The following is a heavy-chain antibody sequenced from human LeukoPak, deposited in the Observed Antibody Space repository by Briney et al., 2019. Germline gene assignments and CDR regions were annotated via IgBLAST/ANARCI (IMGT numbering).Heavy chain of an antibody. V-gene: IGHV3-48*01. CDR3: TRGGYSTAGDY. J-gene: IGHJ4*01. CDR2: VSSSSTAI. D-gene: IGHD2-21*01. CDR1: GFTFSKYN. Sequence: GGSLRLSCAAFGFTFSKYNMNWVRQAPGKGLEWISYVSSSSTAISYVDSVKGRFTISRDNAKNSLYLQMTSLRAEDTAVYYCTRGGYSTAGDYWGHGALVTVSS.